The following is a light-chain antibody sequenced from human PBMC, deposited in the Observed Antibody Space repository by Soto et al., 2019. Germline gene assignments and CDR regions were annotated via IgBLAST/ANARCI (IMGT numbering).Light chain of an antibody. CDR2: LGS. CDR3: MQPLQTPCT. CDR1: QSLLHSNGYNY. Sequence: DLVMTQSPLSLPVTPGEPASISCRSSQSLLHSNGYNYLDWYLQKPGQSPQLLIYLGSNRASGVPDRFSGSGSGTDFTLKISRVEAEDVGVYYCMQPLQTPCTFGQGTKLEIK. V-gene: IGKV2-28*01. J-gene: IGKJ2*01.